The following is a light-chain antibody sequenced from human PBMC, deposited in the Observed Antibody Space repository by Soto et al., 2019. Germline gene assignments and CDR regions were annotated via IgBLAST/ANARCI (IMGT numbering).Light chain of an antibody. V-gene: IGKV3-15*01. CDR2: GAS. J-gene: IGKJ1*01. Sequence: EIVMTQSPVTLSVSPGERATLSCRASQSVNNNLAWYQQKPGQAPRLLIYGASTRATGIPARFSGSGSGTEFTLIISSLQSEDFAVYFCQQYNNWWTFGQGTKVEIK. CDR1: QSVNNN. CDR3: QQYNNWWT.